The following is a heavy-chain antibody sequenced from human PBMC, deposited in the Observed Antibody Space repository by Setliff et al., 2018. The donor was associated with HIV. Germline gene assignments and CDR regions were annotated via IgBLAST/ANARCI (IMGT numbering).Heavy chain of an antibody. CDR2: IYYSGST. D-gene: IGHD3-16*01. CDR1: GRSTSSGGYS. V-gene: IGHV4-31*03. Sequence: PSETLSLTCTVSGRSTSSGGYSWSWIRQYPGKGLEWIGYIYYSGSTYYNPALKSRVSISVDTSKNQFSLKLNSVTAADTAIYDCARGAGEGGGTGGIFQYWGQGTLVTVSS. CDR3: ARGAGEGGGTGGIFQY. J-gene: IGHJ4*02.